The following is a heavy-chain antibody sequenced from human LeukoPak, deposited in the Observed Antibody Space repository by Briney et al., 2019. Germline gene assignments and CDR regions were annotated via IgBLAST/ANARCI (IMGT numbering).Heavy chain of an antibody. V-gene: IGHV1-18*04. Sequence: ASVKVSCKASGYTFIAYGLSWVRQAPGQGLEWMGWISAYSDHTDYAQKFQDRVTITTDTSTGTAYMELTSLTSDDTAVYHCARDRGPKYQLLYWGQGTLVTVSS. CDR3: ARDRGPKYQLLY. CDR1: GYTFIAYG. CDR2: ISAYSDHT. J-gene: IGHJ4*02. D-gene: IGHD2-2*01.